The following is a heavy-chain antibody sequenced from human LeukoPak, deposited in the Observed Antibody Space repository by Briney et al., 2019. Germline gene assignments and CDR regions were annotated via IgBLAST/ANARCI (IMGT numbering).Heavy chain of an antibody. CDR2: IIPIFGTA. V-gene: IGHV1-69*01. Sequence: SVKVSCKASGGIFSSYAISWVRQAPGQGLEWMGGIIPIFGTANYAQKFQGRVTITADESTSTAYMELSSLRSEDTAVYYCARAITYYYYYYYMDVWGKGTTVTVSS. D-gene: IGHD5-12*01. CDR1: GGIFSSYA. CDR3: ARAITYYYYYYYMDV. J-gene: IGHJ6*03.